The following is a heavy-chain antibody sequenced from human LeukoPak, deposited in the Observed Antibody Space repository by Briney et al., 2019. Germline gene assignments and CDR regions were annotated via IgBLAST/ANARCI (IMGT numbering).Heavy chain of an antibody. J-gene: IGHJ3*02. CDR2: IRYDGSNK. CDR1: GFTFSSYG. CDR3: SSVVVVPAATLGDAFDI. D-gene: IGHD2-2*01. V-gene: IGHV3-30*02. Sequence: PGGSLRLSCAASGFTFSSYGMHWVRQAPGKGLERVAFIRYDGSNKYYADSVKGRFTISRDNSKNTLYLQMNSLRAEDTAVYYCSSVVVVPAATLGDAFDIWGQGTMVTVSS.